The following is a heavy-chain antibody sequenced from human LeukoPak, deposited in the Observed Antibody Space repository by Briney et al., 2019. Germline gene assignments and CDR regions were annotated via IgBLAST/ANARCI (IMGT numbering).Heavy chain of an antibody. CDR3: VRRIGRDS. D-gene: IGHD2/OR15-2a*01. CDR2: IRSDTAST. V-gene: IGHV3-48*01. CDR1: GLTFTNFT. J-gene: IGHJ4*02. Sequence: GGSLRLSCTASGLTFTNFTMNWIRQAPGTGPEWISAIRSDTASTFYADSVKGRFTISRDNAKNSLYLLMNSLRVEDTAVYYCVRRIGRDSWGQGTQVTVSS.